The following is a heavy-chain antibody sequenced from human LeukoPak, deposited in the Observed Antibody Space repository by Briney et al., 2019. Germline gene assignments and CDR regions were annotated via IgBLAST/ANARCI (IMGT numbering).Heavy chain of an antibody. Sequence: PSETLSLTCTVSGSSTTSYYWTYIRQPAGKGLEWIGRIHSSGGTNYSPSLKSRVTMSLDTSKNQFSLNLSSVTAADTAIYYCAREFSGTSIAARVFDSWGQGTLVTVSS. CDR2: IHSSGGT. V-gene: IGHV4-4*07. D-gene: IGHD6-6*01. J-gene: IGHJ4*02. CDR3: AREFSGTSIAARVFDS. CDR1: GSSTTSYY.